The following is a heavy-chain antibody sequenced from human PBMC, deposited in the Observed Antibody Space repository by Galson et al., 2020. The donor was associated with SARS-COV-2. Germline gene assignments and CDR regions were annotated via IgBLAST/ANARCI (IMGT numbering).Heavy chain of an antibody. J-gene: IGHJ2*01. CDR2: INPNSGGT. V-gene: IGHV1-2*04. CDR1: GYTFTFYY. D-gene: IGHD3-16*01. Sequence: VSCKASGYTFTFYYMHWVRQAPGQGLEWMGWINPNSGGTNYAQKFQGWVTMTRDTAISTAYMELSRLRSDDTAVYYCSRDRIHGGGDWYFDLWGRGTLVTVSS. CDR3: SRDRIHGGGDWYFDL.